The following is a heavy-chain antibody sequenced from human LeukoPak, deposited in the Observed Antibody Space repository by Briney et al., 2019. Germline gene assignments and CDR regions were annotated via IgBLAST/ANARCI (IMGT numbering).Heavy chain of an antibody. D-gene: IGHD5-12*01. Sequence: PGGSLRLSCAASGLTVSSSYMSWVRQAPGKGPEWVSVIYSGGNTYYADSVKDRLTISRDNSRNTLYLQMNSLRAEDTALYYCARISGTHSYHFDSWGQGALVTVSS. CDR1: GLTVSSSY. J-gene: IGHJ4*02. V-gene: IGHV3-66*01. CDR2: IYSGGNT. CDR3: ARISGTHSYHFDS.